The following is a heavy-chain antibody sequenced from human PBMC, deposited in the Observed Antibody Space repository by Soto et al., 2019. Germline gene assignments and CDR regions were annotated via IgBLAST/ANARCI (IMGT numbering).Heavy chain of an antibody. CDR3: AREGQYCSGGSCYVDY. CDR2: ISGSGGRT. V-gene: IGHV3-23*01. D-gene: IGHD2-15*01. J-gene: IGHJ4*02. Sequence: GGSLRLSCAASGFTFSIYAMSWFRQAPGKGLEWVSAISGSGGRTYYADSVKGRFTISRDNSKNTLYLQMNSLRAEDTAVYYCAREGQYCSGGSCYVDYWGQGTLVTVSS. CDR1: GFTFSIYA.